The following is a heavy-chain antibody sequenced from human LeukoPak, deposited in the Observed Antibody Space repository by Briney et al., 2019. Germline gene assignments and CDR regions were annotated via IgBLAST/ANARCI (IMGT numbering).Heavy chain of an antibody. V-gene: IGHV3-74*01. CDR1: GFTFSSYW. Sequence: GGSLRLSCAASGFTFSSYWMHWVRQAPGKGLVWVSRINSDASTTSYADSVKGRFTISRDNSKNTLYLQMNSLRAEDTAVYYCANPDTHRGFHSWQYQLLSSYYYYGMDVWGQGTTVTVSS. CDR2: INSDASTT. D-gene: IGHD2-2*01. CDR3: ANPDTHRGFHSWQYQLLSSYYYYGMDV. J-gene: IGHJ6*02.